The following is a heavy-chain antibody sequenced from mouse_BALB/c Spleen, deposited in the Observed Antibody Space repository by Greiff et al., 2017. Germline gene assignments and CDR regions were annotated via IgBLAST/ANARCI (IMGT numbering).Heavy chain of an antibody. CDR2: IDPANGNT. D-gene: IGHD2-1*01. V-gene: IGHV14-3*02. CDR3: AREDGNYFDV. CDR1: GFNIKDTY. Sequence: EVKLVESGAELVKPGASVKLSCTASGFNIKDTYMHWVKQRPEQGLEWIGRIDPANGNTKYDPKFQGKATITADTSSNTAYLQLSSLTSEDTAVYYCAREDGNYFDVWGAGTTVTVSS. J-gene: IGHJ1*01.